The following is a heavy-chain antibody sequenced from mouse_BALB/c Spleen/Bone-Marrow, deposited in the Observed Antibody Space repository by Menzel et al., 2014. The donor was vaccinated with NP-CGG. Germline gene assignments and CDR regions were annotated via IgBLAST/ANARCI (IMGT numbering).Heavy chain of an antibody. CDR2: IYPGNVNT. V-gene: IGHV1S56*01. D-gene: IGHD2-2*01. J-gene: IGHJ4*01. CDR1: GYTFTSYY. Sequence: VQLVESGPELVKPGASVTISCKASGYTFTSYYIHWVKQRPGQGLEWIGWIYPGNVNTKYNEKFKGKATLTADKSSSTAYMQLSSLTSEDSAVYFCARSRWDGYDDYAMDYWGQGTSVTVSS. CDR3: ARSRWDGYDDYAMDY.